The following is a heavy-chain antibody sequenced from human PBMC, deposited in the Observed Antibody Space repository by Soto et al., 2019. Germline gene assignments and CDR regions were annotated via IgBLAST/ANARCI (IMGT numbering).Heavy chain of an antibody. V-gene: IGHV1-8*01. CDR2: MNPNSGNT. CDR1: GYSFTSYD. Sequence: ASVKVSCKASGYSFTSYDINWVRQATGQGLEWMGWMNPNSGNTGYAQKFQGRVTMTRNTSISTAYMELSSLRSEDTAVYYCARVGYYYDSSGYYLSFDYWGQGTLVTVSS. J-gene: IGHJ4*02. CDR3: ARVGYYYDSSGYYLSFDY. D-gene: IGHD3-22*01.